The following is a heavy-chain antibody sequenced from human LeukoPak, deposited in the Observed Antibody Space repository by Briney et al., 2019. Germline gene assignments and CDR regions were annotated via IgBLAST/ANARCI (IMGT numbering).Heavy chain of an antibody. CDR2: IYYSGST. CDR3: AKEEIVVVPAAIQWANWFDP. Sequence: SENLSLTCTVSGGSISSYYWSWIRQPPGKGLEWIGYIYYSGSTNYNPSLKSRVTISVDTSKNQFSLKLSSVTAADTAVYYCAKEEIVVVPAAIQWANWFDPWGQGTLVTVSS. V-gene: IGHV4-59*12. J-gene: IGHJ5*02. CDR1: GGSISSYY. D-gene: IGHD2-2*01.